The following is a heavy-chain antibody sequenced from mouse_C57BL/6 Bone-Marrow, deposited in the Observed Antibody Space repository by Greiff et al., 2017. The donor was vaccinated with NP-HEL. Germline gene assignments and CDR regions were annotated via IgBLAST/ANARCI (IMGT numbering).Heavy chain of an antibody. J-gene: IGHJ3*01. CDR2: IHPSDSDT. V-gene: IGHV1-74*01. CDR3: AWGYYYGSSYFAY. Sequence: VQLQQPGAELVKPGASVKVSCKASGYTFTSYWMHWVKQRPGQGLEWIGRIHPSDSDTNYNQKFKGKATLTVDKSSSTAYMQLSSLTSEDSAVYYCAWGYYYGSSYFAYWGQGTLVTVSA. D-gene: IGHD1-1*01. CDR1: GYTFTSYW.